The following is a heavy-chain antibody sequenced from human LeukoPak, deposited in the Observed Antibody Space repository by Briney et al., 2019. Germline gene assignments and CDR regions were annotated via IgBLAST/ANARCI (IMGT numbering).Heavy chain of an antibody. V-gene: IGHV1-8*03. Sequence: ASVKVSCKAPGYTFTSYDINWVRQATGQGLGWMGWMNPSSGSTGYAQKFQGRVTISRNISISTAYMELSTLRSEDTAVYYCARGRSAMRMDVWGKGTTVTVSS. CDR1: GYTFTSYD. CDR3: ARGRSAMRMDV. D-gene: IGHD2-2*01. CDR2: MNPSSGST. J-gene: IGHJ6*04.